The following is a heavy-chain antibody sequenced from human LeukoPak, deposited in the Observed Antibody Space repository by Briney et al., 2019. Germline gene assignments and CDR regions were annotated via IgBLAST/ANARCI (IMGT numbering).Heavy chain of an antibody. CDR1: GFTFSSYS. Sequence: PGGSLRLSCAASGFTFSSYSMNWVRQAPGKGLEWVSSISSSSSYIYYADSVNGRFTISRDNAQNSLYLQMTSLRAEDTAVYYCARGGYSSGYFDYWGQGTLVTVSS. CDR3: ARGGYSSGYFDY. V-gene: IGHV3-21*01. J-gene: IGHJ4*02. D-gene: IGHD6-19*01. CDR2: ISSSSSYI.